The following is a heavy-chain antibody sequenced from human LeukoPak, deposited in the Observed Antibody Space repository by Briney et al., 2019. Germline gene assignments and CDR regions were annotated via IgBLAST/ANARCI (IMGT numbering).Heavy chain of an antibody. CDR2: IYHSGST. V-gene: IGHV4-30-2*01. CDR1: GGSISSGGYS. J-gene: IGHJ3*02. D-gene: IGHD5-12*01. Sequence: SRTLSLTCVVSGGSISSGGYSWNWIRQPPGKGLEWIGYIYHSGSTYYNPSLKSRVTLSLDRSKNQFSLKLSSVTAADTAVYYCARAIIWGDRTWISPSDAFDIWGQGTVVTVSS. CDR3: ARAIIWGDRTWISPSDAFDI.